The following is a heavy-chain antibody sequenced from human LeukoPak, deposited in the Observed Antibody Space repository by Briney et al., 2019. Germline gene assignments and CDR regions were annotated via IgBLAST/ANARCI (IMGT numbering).Heavy chain of an antibody. CDR1: GFTFSTYG. CDR2: IPYDGSNE. V-gene: IGHV3-30*02. Sequence: GGSLRLSCAASGFTFSTYGMHWVRQAPGKGLEWVAFIPYDGSNEYYADSVKGRFIISRDNSKNTLYLQMHSLRPEDTAVYYCAKGATFYYYCMDVWGKGATVTISS. J-gene: IGHJ6*03. CDR3: AKGATFYYYCMDV. D-gene: IGHD1-26*01.